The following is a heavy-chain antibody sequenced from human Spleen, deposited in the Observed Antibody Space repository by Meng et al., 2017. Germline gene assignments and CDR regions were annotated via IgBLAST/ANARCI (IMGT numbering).Heavy chain of an antibody. J-gene: IGHJ4*02. CDR1: GLSFSSYA. CDR2: ISASGKSI. V-gene: IGHV3-48*01. CDR3: ARDQIRLTFGIDS. D-gene: IGHD3-16*01. Sequence: GGSLRLSCAASGLSFSSYAMSWVRQTPGKGLELLSYISASGKSIYYADSVKGRFTISRDNAKNSMYLQISSLRAEDTAFYYCARDQIRLTFGIDSWGQGTLVTVS.